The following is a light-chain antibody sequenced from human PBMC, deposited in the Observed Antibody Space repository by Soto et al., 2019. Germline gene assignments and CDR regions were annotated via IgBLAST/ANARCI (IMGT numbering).Light chain of an antibody. CDR3: QQYDGKQLT. V-gene: IGKV3-20*01. CDR1: QSVSSSY. Sequence: EIVLTQSPGTLSSSPGERATLSCRASQSVSSSYLAWYQQKPGQAPRLLIYGASSRATGIPDRFSGSGYGTDFTLTISRLEPEDFAVYYCQQYDGKQLTFGGGTKVEI. J-gene: IGKJ4*01. CDR2: GAS.